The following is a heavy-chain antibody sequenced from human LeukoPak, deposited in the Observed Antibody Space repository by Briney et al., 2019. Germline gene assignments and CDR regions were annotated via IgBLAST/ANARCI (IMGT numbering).Heavy chain of an antibody. J-gene: IGHJ2*01. CDR1: GYTFTVNH. Sequence: ASVKVSCKASGYTFTVNHVHWVRQAPGQGLEWMGWNDPNSGGTKYAQKFQDRVPMTSDTSISTAYMELSGLRSDDTAVYFCAREADIVSFDLWGRGTRVTVSS. V-gene: IGHV1-2*02. CDR2: NDPNSGGT. CDR3: AREADIVSFDL. D-gene: IGHD3-16*02.